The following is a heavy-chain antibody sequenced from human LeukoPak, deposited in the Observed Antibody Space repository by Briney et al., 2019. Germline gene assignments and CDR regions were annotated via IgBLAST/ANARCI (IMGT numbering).Heavy chain of an antibody. CDR3: AREHELLWFGELLHYFDY. Sequence: PGGSLRLSCAASGFTFSSYAMSWVRQAPGKGLEWVSAISGSGGSTYYADSVKGRFTISRDNSKNTLYLQMNSLRAEDTAVYYCAREHELLWFGELLHYFDYWGQGTLVTVSS. V-gene: IGHV3-23*01. CDR1: GFTFSSYA. D-gene: IGHD3-10*01. J-gene: IGHJ4*02. CDR2: ISGSGGST.